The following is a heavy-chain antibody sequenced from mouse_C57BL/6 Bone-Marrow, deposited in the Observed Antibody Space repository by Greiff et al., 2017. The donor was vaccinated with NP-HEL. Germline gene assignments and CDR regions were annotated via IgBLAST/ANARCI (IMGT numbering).Heavy chain of an antibody. D-gene: IGHD2-4*01. CDR1: GYTFTSYW. CDR2: IHPSDSDT. Sequence: QVHVKQPGAELVKPGASVKVSCKASGYTFTSYWMHWVKQRPGQGLEWIGRIHPSDSDTNYNQKFKGKATLTVDKSSSTAYMQLSSLTSEDSAVYYCAIGYDYDGVMDYWGQGTSVTVSS. J-gene: IGHJ4*01. CDR3: AIGYDYDGVMDY. V-gene: IGHV1-74*01.